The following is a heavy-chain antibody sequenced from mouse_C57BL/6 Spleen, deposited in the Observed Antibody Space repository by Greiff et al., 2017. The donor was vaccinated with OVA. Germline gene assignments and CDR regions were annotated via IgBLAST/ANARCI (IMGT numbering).Heavy chain of an antibody. D-gene: IGHD2-4*01. CDR2: FYPGSGSI. CDR3: ARHEGDYDYDEGAWFAY. Sequence: VQLQQSGAELVKPGASVKLSCKASGYTFTEYTIHWVKQRSGQGLEWIGWFYPGSGSIKYNEKFKDKATLTADKSSSTVYMELSRLTSEDSAVYFCARHEGDYDYDEGAWFAYWGQGTLVTVSA. V-gene: IGHV1-62-2*01. CDR1: GYTFTEYT. J-gene: IGHJ3*01.